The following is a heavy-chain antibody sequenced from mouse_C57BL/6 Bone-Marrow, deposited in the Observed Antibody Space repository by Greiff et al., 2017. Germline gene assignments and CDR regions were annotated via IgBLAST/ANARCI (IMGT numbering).Heavy chain of an antibody. D-gene: IGHD1-1*01. CDR2: IYPGSGST. Sequence: QVQLQQPGAELVKPGASVKMSCKASGYTFTSYWITWVKQRPGQGLEWIGDIYPGSGSTNYNEKFKSKATLTVDTSSRTAYMQLSSLTSEDSAVYYCARNRITEGVYFDYWGQGTTLTVSS. V-gene: IGHV1-55*01. CDR1: GYTFTSYW. CDR3: ARNRITEGVYFDY. J-gene: IGHJ2*01.